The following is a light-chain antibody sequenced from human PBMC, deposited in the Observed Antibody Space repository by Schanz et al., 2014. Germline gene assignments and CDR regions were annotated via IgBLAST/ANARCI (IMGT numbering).Light chain of an antibody. CDR3: AAWDNSLNGYV. Sequence: QSALTQPPSVSGSPGQSVTISCTGTSSDVGGYNSVSWYQQFPGKAPKLMIYYVTKRPSGVPDRFSGSKSGSSASLAINGLQSEDEADYYCAAWDNSLNGYVFGTGTKLTVL. V-gene: IGLV2-11*01. J-gene: IGLJ1*01. CDR1: SSDVGGYNS. CDR2: YVT.